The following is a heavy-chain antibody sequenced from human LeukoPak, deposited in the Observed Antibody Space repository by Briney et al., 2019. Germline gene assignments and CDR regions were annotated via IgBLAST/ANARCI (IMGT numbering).Heavy chain of an antibody. CDR2: ISWNSGSI. V-gene: IGHV3-9*01. Sequence: GRSLRLSCAASGFTFDDYATHWVRQAPGKGLEWVSGISWNSGSIGYADSVKGRFTISRDNAKNSLYLQMNSLRAEDTALYYCAKVTPRYYYYYGMDVWGQGTTVTVSS. CDR3: AKVTPRYYYYYGMDV. CDR1: GFTFDDYA. J-gene: IGHJ6*02.